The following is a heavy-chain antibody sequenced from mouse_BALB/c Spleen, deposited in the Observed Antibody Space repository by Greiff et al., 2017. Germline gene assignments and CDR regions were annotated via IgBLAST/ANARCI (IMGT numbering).Heavy chain of an antibody. CDR2: IWSGGST. Sequence: VKLQESGPGLVQPSQSLSITCTVSGFSLTSYGVHWVRQSPGKGLEWLGVIWSGGSTDYNAAFISRLSISKDNSKSQVFFKMNSLQANDTAIYYCAIGGRRAWFAYWGQGTLVTVSA. D-gene: IGHD1-1*02. V-gene: IGHV2-2*02. J-gene: IGHJ3*01. CDR3: AIGGRRAWFAY. CDR1: GFSLTSYG.